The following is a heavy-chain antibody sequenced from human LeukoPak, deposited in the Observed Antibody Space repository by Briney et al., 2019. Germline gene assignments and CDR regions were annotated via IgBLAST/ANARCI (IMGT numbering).Heavy chain of an antibody. CDR3: ARHTPYWFDP. CDR2: IYYSGST. D-gene: IGHD2-15*01. J-gene: IGHJ5*02. V-gene: IGHV4-39*01. CDR1: GGSISSSSYY. Sequence: KPSETPSLTCTVSGGSISSSSYYWGWIRQPPGKGLEWIGSIYYSGSTYYNPSLKSRVTISVDTSKNQFSLKLSSVTAADTAVYYCARHTPYWFDPWGQGTLVTVSS.